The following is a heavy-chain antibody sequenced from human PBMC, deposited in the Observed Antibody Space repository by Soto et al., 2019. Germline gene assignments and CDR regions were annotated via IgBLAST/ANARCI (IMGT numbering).Heavy chain of an antibody. Sequence: SETLSLTCAVYGGSFSGYYWSWIRQPPGKGLEWIGEINHSGSTNYNPSLKSRVTISVDTSKNQFSLTVSSVTAADTAVYYCASRIMLDYWGQGTLVTVSS. CDR3: ASRIMLDY. J-gene: IGHJ4*02. CDR1: GGSFSGYY. V-gene: IGHV4-34*01. D-gene: IGHD3-16*01. CDR2: INHSGST.